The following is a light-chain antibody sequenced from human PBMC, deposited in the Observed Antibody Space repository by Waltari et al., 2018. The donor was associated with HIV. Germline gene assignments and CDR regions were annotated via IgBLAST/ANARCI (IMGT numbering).Light chain of an antibody. CDR3: QVWDFATDFVV. CDR2: DDG. CDR1: NVGAKS. J-gene: IGLJ2*01. V-gene: IGLV3-21*03. Sequence: TQSPSVSVAPGKTAKISCGGENVGAKSVSWYQQKPGQPPRLVLYDDGDRPSGIPQRFSGSNSGNTATLTISRVEAGDEADYYCQVWDFATDFVVFGGGTKLTVL.